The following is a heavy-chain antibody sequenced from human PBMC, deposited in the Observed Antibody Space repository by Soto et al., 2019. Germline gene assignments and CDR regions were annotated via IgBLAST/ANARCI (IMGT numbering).Heavy chain of an antibody. J-gene: IGHJ4*02. CDR3: ARLGDSGSYFGF. Sequence: QVQLVQSGAEVKKPGSSVKVSCKASGGTFSSYAINWVRQAPGQGLEWMGGIIPIFGTANYAQKFQGRVTITADKSTTTAYMELTSLRSEDTAVYYCARLGDSGSYFGFWGQGTLVTVSS. CDR2: IIPIFGTA. D-gene: IGHD3-10*01. V-gene: IGHV1-69*06. CDR1: GGTFSSYA.